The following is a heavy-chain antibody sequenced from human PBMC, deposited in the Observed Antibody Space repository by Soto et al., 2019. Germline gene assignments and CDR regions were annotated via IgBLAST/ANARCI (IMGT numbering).Heavy chain of an antibody. D-gene: IGHD6-6*01. Sequence: GASVKVSCKASGGTFSSYAISWVRQAPGQGLEWMGGIIPIFGTANYAQKFQGRVTVTADESTSTAYMELSSLRSEDTAVYYCATYPSSSFDYWGQGTLVTVSS. J-gene: IGHJ4*02. V-gene: IGHV1-69*13. CDR3: ATYPSSSFDY. CDR2: IIPIFGTA. CDR1: GGTFSSYA.